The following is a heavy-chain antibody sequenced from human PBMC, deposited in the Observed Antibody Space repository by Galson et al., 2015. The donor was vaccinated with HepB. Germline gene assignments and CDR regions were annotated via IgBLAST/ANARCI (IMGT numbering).Heavy chain of an antibody. CDR1: GFTFSSYS. V-gene: IGHV3-48*02. D-gene: IGHD2-2*01. CDR3: ARDRGGSSTSYYFDY. Sequence: SLRLSCAASGFTFSSYSMNWVRQAPGKGLEWVSYISSSSSTIYYADSVKGRFTISRDNAKNSLYLQMNSLRDEDTAVYYCARDRGGSSTSYYFDYWGQGTLVTVSS. J-gene: IGHJ4*02. CDR2: ISSSSSTI.